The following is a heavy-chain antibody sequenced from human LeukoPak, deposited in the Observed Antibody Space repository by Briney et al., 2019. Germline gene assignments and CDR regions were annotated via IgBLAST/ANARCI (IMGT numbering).Heavy chain of an antibody. V-gene: IGHV3-23*01. CDR1: GFTFSSYA. CDR3: AKDRQRMGADFDY. Sequence: GGSLRLSCAASGFTFSSYAMNWVRQAPGKGLEWVSAISGSGASTSYADSVKGRFTISRDNSRNTIYLQMNSLRAEDTAVYFCAKDRQRMGADFDYWGQGTLVTVSS. J-gene: IGHJ4*02. CDR2: ISGSGAST. D-gene: IGHD1-26*01.